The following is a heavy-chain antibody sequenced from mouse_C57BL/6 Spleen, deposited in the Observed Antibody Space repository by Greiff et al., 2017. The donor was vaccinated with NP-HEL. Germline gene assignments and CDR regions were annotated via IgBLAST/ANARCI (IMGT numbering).Heavy chain of an antibody. D-gene: IGHD2-4*01. CDR3: ARGVYYDYPWFAY. Sequence: VQLQQPGAELVKPGASVKMSCKASGYTFTSYWITWVKQRPGQGLEWIGDIYPGSGSTNYNEKFKSKATLTVDTSSSTAYMQLSSLTSEDSAVYYCARGVYYDYPWFAYWGQGTLVTVSA. CDR2: IYPGSGST. J-gene: IGHJ3*01. V-gene: IGHV1-55*01. CDR1: GYTFTSYW.